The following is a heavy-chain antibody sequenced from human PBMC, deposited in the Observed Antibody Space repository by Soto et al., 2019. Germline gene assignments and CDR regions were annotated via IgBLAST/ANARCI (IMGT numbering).Heavy chain of an antibody. CDR1: W. Sequence: WRILVSKAPGKGLEWVANIKEDGSEKYYVDSVKGRFTISRDNAKNSLYLQMNSLRAEDTAVYYCARAPGIRAAGTPHYWGQGTLVTVSS. CDR3: ARAPGIRAAGTPHY. CDR2: IKEDGSEK. V-gene: IGHV3-7*01. D-gene: IGHD6-13*01. J-gene: IGHJ4*02.